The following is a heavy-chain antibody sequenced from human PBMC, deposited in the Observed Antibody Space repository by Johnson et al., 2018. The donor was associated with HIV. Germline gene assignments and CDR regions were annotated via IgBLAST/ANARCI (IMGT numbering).Heavy chain of an antibody. CDR2: ISYDGGSN. D-gene: IGHD3-22*01. Sequence: QMLLVESGGGVVQPGRSLRLSCAASGFTFSSYPMHWVRQAPGKGLEWVALISYDGGSNYYADSVKGRFTVSRDTSKNTLYLQMNSLRAEDTAVYYCAREHRYYYDSSGYYRGDAFDIWGQGTMVTVSS. J-gene: IGHJ3*02. CDR1: GFTFSSYP. V-gene: IGHV3-30*04. CDR3: AREHRYYYDSSGYYRGDAFDI.